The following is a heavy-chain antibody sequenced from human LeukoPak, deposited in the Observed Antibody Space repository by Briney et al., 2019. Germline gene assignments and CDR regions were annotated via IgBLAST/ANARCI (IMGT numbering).Heavy chain of an antibody. J-gene: IGHJ3*01. D-gene: IGHD3-16*01. CDR2: IAYDGNYK. CDR3: AKDLGSGLHPDGFDV. Sequence: GRSLRLSCAASRCILKSSVMHWVRQAPGKGLEWVAIIAYDGNYKHYADSVKGRFTLSRDNSKSTVSLQMNSLRPDDKAVYYCAKDLGSGLHPDGFDVCGQGTLVTVSS. CDR1: RCILKSSV. V-gene: IGHV3-30*18.